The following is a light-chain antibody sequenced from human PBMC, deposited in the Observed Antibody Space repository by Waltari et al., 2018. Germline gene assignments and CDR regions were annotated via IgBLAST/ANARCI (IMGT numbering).Light chain of an antibody. CDR2: NNN. CDR3: AAWDDSLNGFYV. J-gene: IGLJ1*01. CDR1: SSNIGTNT. Sequence: QSVLTQPPSASGTPGQRVTISCSGSSSNIGTNTVNWYQQLPGTAPKLLIYNNNQWPSVVPDRCSGSKSGTSASLAISGLQSEEEADYYCAAWDDSLNGFYVFGTGTKVTVL. V-gene: IGLV1-44*01.